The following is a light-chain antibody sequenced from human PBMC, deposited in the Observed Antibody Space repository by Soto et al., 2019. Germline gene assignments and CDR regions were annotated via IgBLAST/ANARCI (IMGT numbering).Light chain of an antibody. Sequence: SYELTQPPSVSVAPGQTARFACGGNNIGSRSVHWYQQRPGQAPILAVFDDDDRPSGIPERFSGSNSGNTATLTIIRVEAGDEADYYCQVWDTSIYQYVFGSGTKVTVL. V-gene: IGLV3-21*02. CDR2: DDD. CDR1: NIGSRS. J-gene: IGLJ1*01. CDR3: QVWDTSIYQYV.